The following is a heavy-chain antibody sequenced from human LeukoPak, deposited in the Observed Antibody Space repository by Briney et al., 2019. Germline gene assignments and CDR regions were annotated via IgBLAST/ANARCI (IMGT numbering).Heavy chain of an antibody. CDR3: ARGPPPDLDY. CDR2: IHPSGST. J-gene: IGHJ4*02. CDR1: GYSISSYY. V-gene: IGHV4-4*07. Sequence: SETLSLTCTVSGYSISSYYWSWIRQPAGKGLEWIGRIHPSGSTNYNPSLKSRVTLSVDTSKNEFSLKLSSVTAADTAVYHCARGPPPDLDYWGRGTLVTVSS.